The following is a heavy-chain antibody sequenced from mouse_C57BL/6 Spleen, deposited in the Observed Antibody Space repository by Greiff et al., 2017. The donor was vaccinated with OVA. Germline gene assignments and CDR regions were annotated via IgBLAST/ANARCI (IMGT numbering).Heavy chain of an antibody. V-gene: IGHV1-59*01. CDR2: IDPSDSYT. CDR1: GYTFTSYW. D-gene: IGHD2-1*01. J-gene: IGHJ2*01. Sequence: VQLQQPGAELVRPGTSVKLSCKASGYTFTSYWMHWVKQRPGQGLEWIGVIDPSDSYTNYNQKFKGKATLTVDTSSSTAYMQLSSLTSEDSAVYYCARSGGNYKGNFDYWGQGTTLTVSS. CDR3: ARSGGNYKGNFDY.